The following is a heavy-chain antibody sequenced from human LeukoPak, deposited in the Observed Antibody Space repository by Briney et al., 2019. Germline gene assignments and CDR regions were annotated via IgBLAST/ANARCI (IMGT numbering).Heavy chain of an antibody. J-gene: IGHJ3*02. CDR1: GLTFSSHA. V-gene: IGHV3-23*01. CDR2: ISGNGDNT. Sequence: PGGSLRLSCAASGLTFSSHAMSWVRQAPGKGLEWVSAISGNGDNTYYSDSVKGRFTISRDNSKNTLYLHMRTLRAEDTALYYCAEIFGWHLVVVTAYDAFDTWGQGTMVSVSS. D-gene: IGHD2-21*02. CDR3: AEIFGWHLVVVTAYDAFDT.